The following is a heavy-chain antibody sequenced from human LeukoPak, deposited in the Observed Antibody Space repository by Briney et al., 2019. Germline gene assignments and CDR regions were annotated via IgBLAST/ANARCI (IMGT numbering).Heavy chain of an antibody. J-gene: IGHJ4*02. D-gene: IGHD2-15*01. CDR2: FDPEDAEV. V-gene: IGHV1-24*01. CDR1: GNTLTDLS. Sequence: ASVKVSCKVSGNTLTDLSIHWVRQAPGKGLDWMGGFDPEDAEVIYAEKFQDRVTMTEDPSTDTAYLELSSLRSEDTAVYFCAAEGQWSLVHYFNSWGQGTLVTVSS. CDR3: AAEGQWSLVHYFNS.